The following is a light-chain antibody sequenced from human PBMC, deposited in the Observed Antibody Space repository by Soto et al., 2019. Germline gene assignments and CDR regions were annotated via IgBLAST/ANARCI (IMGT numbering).Light chain of an antibody. CDR3: QHYKNWPPWT. CDR1: QSVSKD. Sequence: EIVMKQSPATLSVSPGESATLSCRASQSVSKDLAWYRQKPGQAPSLLIYDAYTRATGVPARFSGSGSGTEFTLTISSLQPEDFAVYYCQHYKNWPPWTCGQGTKVDI. V-gene: IGKV3-15*01. J-gene: IGKJ1*01. CDR2: DAY.